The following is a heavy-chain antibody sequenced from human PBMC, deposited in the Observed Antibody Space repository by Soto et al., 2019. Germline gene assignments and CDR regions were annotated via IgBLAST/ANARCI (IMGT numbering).Heavy chain of an antibody. V-gene: IGHV1-2*02. CDR1: GYTFTGYY. CDR2: INPNSGGT. D-gene: IGHD2-2*01. J-gene: IGHJ6*02. Sequence: QVQLVQSGAEVKKPGASVKVSCKASGYTFTGYYMHWVRQAPGQGLEWMGWINPNSGGTNYAQKFQGRVTITADESTSTAYMELSSLRSEDTAVYYCARDRPIVVVPAATSYGMDVWGQGTTVTVSS. CDR3: ARDRPIVVVPAATSYGMDV.